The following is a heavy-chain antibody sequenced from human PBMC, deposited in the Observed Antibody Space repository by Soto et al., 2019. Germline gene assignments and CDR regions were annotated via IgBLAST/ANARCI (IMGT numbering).Heavy chain of an antibody. V-gene: IGHV2-5*01. CDR2: IYWNDDK. J-gene: IGHJ4*02. D-gene: IGHD6-19*01. CDR3: AHRPSGWYLFDY. CDR1: GLSLSTRGVG. Sequence: SGPTLVNPTQTLTLTCTFSGLSLSTRGVGVAWIRQPPGKALEWLALIYWNDDKRYSPSLKNRLSIAKDTSKNQVVLTMTNMDPVDTATYYCAHRPSGWYLFDYWGQGTLVTVSS.